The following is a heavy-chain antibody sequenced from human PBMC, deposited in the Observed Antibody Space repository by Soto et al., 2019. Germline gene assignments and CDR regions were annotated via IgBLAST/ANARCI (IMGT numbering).Heavy chain of an antibody. D-gene: IGHD1-26*01. Sequence: SETLSLTCAVSGGSISSSNWWSWVRQPPGKGLEWIGEIYHSGSTNSNPSLKSRVTISVDKSKNQFSLKLSSVTAADTAVYYCARARYSGSYLDYWGQGTLVTVSS. CDR2: IYHSGST. V-gene: IGHV4-4*02. J-gene: IGHJ4*02. CDR3: ARARYSGSYLDY. CDR1: GGSISSSNW.